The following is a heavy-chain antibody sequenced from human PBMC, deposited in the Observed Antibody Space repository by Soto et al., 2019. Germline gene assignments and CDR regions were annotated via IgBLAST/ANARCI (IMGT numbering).Heavy chain of an antibody. CDR2: ISGSGDAT. D-gene: IGHD1-26*01. J-gene: IGHJ4*02. CDR3: AHWVEGARGRIDY. CDR1: GFTFSGYA. Sequence: EVQLLESGGGLVQPGGSLRLSCAASGFTFSGYAMTWVRQTPGKGLEWVSAISGSGDATYYADSVKGRFTTSRDNSKNTLFLKMNSLRVEDTAVYYCAHWVEGARGRIDYWGQGTLVTVSS. V-gene: IGHV3-23*01.